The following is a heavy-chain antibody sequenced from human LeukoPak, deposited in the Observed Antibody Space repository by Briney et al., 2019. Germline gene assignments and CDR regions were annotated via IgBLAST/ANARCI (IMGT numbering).Heavy chain of an antibody. D-gene: IGHD3-9*01. J-gene: IGHJ6*04. CDR2: IWYDGTNK. CDR3: ARGVLRYFDGKGYYGMDV. Sequence: PGGSLRLSCAASGFTFSSYGMHWVRQAPGKGLEWVAVIWYDGTNKYYADSVRGRFTISRDNSKNTLYLQMNSLRAEDTAVYYCARGVLRYFDGKGYYGMDVWGKGTTVTVSS. V-gene: IGHV3-33*01. CDR1: GFTFSSYG.